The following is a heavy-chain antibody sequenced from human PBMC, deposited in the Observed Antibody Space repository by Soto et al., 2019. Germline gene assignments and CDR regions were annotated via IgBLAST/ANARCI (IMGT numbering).Heavy chain of an antibody. D-gene: IGHD3-10*01. CDR3: ARQGFGPLHGLVDV. CDR2: VHHSWGS. Sequence: QVQLQESGPGLVKPSETLSLSCTVSGVSISSYYWSWFRQSPGKRMEWIGYVHHSWGSSYNPSLQSQVAIALDTPKRQSSPTVTAVTAKDTAVYYCARQGFGPLHGLVDVWGQGTTVTVSS. V-gene: IGHV4-59*08. J-gene: IGHJ6*02. CDR1: GVSISSYY.